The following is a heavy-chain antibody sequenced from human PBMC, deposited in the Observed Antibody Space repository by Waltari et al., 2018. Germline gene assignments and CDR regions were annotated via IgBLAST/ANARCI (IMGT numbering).Heavy chain of an antibody. Sequence: QVQLVQSGAEVTKPGSSVKVSCKASGGTFSSYAISWVRQAPGQGLEWMGGIIPIFGTANYAQKFQGRVTITADESTSTAYMELSSLRSEDTAVYYCARSPAQPRATLYYFDYWGQGTLVTVSS. V-gene: IGHV1-69*01. J-gene: IGHJ4*02. D-gene: IGHD5-12*01. CDR1: GGTFSSYA. CDR2: IIPIFGTA. CDR3: ARSPAQPRATLYYFDY.